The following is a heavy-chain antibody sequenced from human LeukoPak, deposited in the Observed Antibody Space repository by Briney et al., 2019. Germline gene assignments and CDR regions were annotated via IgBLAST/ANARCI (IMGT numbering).Heavy chain of an antibody. D-gene: IGHD6-13*01. V-gene: IGHV4-4*07. J-gene: IGHJ4*02. Sequence: SETLSLTCSVSGGSISSYDWNWIRQPAGKGLEWIGRIYTSGSTKYNPSLKSRVTMTVDTSKNQFSLRLTSVTAADTAVYYCATMYSSMVDYWGQGTLVTVSS. CDR1: GGSISSYD. CDR3: ATMYSSMVDY. CDR2: IYTSGST.